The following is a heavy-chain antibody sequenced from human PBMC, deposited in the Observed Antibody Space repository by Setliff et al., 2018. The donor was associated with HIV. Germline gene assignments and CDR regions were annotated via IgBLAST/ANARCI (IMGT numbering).Heavy chain of an antibody. J-gene: IGHJ6*03. Sequence: SVKVSCKASGGTFGTYAINWVRQAPGQGLEWMGGTIPKFDVTTYARDRVTISVDGSTSTAYMELRSLRFDDTAIYFCARGGGWWGHSNPNPYYFYMDVWGQGTKVTVSS. V-gene: IGHV1-69*13. CDR2: TIPKFDVT. CDR1: GGTFGTYA. D-gene: IGHD4-4*01. CDR3: ARGGGWWGHSNPNPYYFYMDV.